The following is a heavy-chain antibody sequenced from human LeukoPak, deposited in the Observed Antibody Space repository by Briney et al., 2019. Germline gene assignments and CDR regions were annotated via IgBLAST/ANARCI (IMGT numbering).Heavy chain of an antibody. CDR1: GFTFSSYA. J-gene: IGHJ4*02. D-gene: IGHD4-17*01. CDR2: ISGSGGST. CDR3: ARPYTVTTSSDY. V-gene: IGHV3-23*01. Sequence: PGGSLTLSCAASGFTFSSYAMSWVRQAPGKGLEWVSAISGSGGSTYYADSVKGRFTISRDNSKNTLYLQMNSLRAEDTAVYYCARPYTVTTSSDYWGQGTLVTVSS.